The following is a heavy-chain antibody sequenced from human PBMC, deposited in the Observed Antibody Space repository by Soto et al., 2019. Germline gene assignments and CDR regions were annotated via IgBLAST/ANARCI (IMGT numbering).Heavy chain of an antibody. CDR3: VKQGSSGDYLDN. D-gene: IGHD3-22*01. Sequence: PGGSLRLSCSASGFTFSSYAMHWVRQAPGKGLEYVSGINTNGGSTHYADSVKGRFTISRDNSKNTLYLQMSSLRAEDTAVYYCVKQGSSGDYLDNWGQGT. CDR1: GFTFSSYA. V-gene: IGHV3-64D*06. J-gene: IGHJ4*02. CDR2: INTNGGST.